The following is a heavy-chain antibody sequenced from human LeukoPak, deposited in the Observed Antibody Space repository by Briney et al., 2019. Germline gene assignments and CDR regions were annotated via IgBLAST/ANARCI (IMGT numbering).Heavy chain of an antibody. V-gene: IGHV4-39*01. Sequence: SETLSLTCSVSGDSISTSNSYWGWIRQPPGKGLEWIGSIYHSGSTYYKPSLKSRVTISVDTSKNQFSLKLSSVTAADTAVYYCARRSSSWYVDYWGQGTLVTVSS. D-gene: IGHD6-13*01. CDR2: IYHSGST. CDR1: GDSISTSNSY. CDR3: ARRSSSWYVDY. J-gene: IGHJ4*02.